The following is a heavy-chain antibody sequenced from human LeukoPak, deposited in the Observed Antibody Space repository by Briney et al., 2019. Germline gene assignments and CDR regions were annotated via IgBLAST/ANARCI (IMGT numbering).Heavy chain of an antibody. Sequence: GGFLRLSCAAPGFTLCSYGMSWVRPAPGEGLEWVSSNSGSGGSTYYADSVKGRLTISRDNSKNTLYLQMNSLRAEDTAVYYCASGSYCDYWGQGTLVTVSS. D-gene: IGHD1-26*01. J-gene: IGHJ4*02. CDR1: GFTLCSYG. CDR3: ASGSYCDY. V-gene: IGHV3-23*01. CDR2: NSGSGGST.